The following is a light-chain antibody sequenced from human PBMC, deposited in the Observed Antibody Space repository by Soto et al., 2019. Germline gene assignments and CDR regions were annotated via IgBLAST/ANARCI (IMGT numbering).Light chain of an antibody. V-gene: IGKV3-20*01. J-gene: IGKJ3*01. CDR2: GAS. Sequence: ESVLTQSPGTLSMSPGERATLSCRASQSVSSSYSAWYQQKPGQAPRLLIYGASSRATGIPDRFSGSGSGTDFTLTISRLEPEDFAVYYCQQYGSSPFTVGPGTKVDIK. CDR3: QQYGSSPFT. CDR1: QSVSSSY.